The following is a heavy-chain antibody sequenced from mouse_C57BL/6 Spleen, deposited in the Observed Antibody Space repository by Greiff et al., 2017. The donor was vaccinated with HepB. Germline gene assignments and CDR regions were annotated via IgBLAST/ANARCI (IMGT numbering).Heavy chain of an antibody. CDR1: GYAFSSSW. Sequence: VKLMESGPELVKPGASVKISCKASGYAFSSSWMNWVKQRPGKGLEWIGRIYPGDGDTNYNGKFKGKATLTADKSSSTAYMQLSSLTSEDSAVYFCARSAGYAMDYWGKGTSVTVSS. V-gene: IGHV1-82*01. CDR2: IYPGDGDT. J-gene: IGHJ4*01. CDR3: ARSAGYAMDY.